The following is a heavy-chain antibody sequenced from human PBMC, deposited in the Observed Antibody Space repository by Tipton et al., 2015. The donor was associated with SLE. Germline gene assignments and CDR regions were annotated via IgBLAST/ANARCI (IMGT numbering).Heavy chain of an antibody. V-gene: IGHV1-2*02. CDR2: DNPNSGGT. Sequence: QVQLVQSGAEVKKPGASVKVSCKASGYTFTGYYMHWVRQAPGQGLEWMGWDNPNSGGTNYAQKFQGRVTMTRDTSISTAYMELSRLRSDDTAVYYCARGLGSGWYDEYFQHWGQGTLVTVSS. J-gene: IGHJ1*01. CDR1: GYTFTGYY. CDR3: ARGLGSGWYDEYFQH. D-gene: IGHD6-19*01.